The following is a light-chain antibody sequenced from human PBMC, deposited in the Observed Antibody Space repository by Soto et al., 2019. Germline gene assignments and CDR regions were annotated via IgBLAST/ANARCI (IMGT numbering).Light chain of an antibody. CDR2: DVS. CDR1: SSDVGGYNY. J-gene: IGLJ2*01. CDR3: SSYTSSIL. Sequence: QSALTQPASVSGSPGQSITISCTGTSSDVGGYNYVSWYQQHPGNAPKLMIYDVSNRPSGVSNRFSGSKSGNTASLTISGLQAEDEADYYCSSYTSSILFGGGTKLTVL. V-gene: IGLV2-14*01.